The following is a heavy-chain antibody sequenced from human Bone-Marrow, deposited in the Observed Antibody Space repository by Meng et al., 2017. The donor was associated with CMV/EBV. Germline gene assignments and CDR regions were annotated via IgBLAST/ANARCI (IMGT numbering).Heavy chain of an antibody. V-gene: IGHV3-21*06. CDR1: GFTFSSYS. CDR2: ISSSSSYI. J-gene: IGHJ6*02. CDR3: ANIPVTTNYNGLDV. D-gene: IGHD4-17*01. Sequence: GEPLKIHCAASGFTFSSYSMNWVRQAPGKGLEWVSSISSSSSYIYYADSVKGRFTISSDNAKNLLSLQMNSLRAEDTAVYYCANIPVTTNYNGLDVWGQGTTVTVSS.